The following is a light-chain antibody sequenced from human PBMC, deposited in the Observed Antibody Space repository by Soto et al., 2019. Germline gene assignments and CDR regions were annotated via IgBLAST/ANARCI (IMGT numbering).Light chain of an antibody. J-gene: IGKJ1*01. Sequence: DIQMTQSPSSLSASVGDRVTITCRASQSISSYLNWYQQKPGKAPKLLIYAASSLKSGFPSRFSGSGSGTDFTLTIISLQPEDFATYYGQQSYSTDWTFGQGTKVEIK. CDR3: QQSYSTDWT. CDR2: AAS. CDR1: QSISSY. V-gene: IGKV1-39*01.